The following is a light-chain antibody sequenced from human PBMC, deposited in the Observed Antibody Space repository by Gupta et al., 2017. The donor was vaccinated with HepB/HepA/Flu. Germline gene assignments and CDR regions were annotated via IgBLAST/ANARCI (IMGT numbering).Light chain of an antibody. CDR2: ATM. V-gene: IGKV1-39*01. CDR1: QNITTY. CDR3: LQSYSVPHT. J-gene: IGKJ2*01. Sequence: IQMTQSPSSLSASVGDRVTISCRASQNITTYLYWYQHKVGKAPDLLIYATMYLQSGVPPRFSGFGTGTEFTLTISGLQPEDFATYYCLQSYSVPHTFGQGTRV.